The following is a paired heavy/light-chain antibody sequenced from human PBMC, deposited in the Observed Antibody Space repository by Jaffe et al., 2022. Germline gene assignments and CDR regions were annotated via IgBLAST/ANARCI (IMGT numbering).Light chain of an antibody. CDR1: SSNIGRNY. CDR3: GTWESSLSVWV. CDR2: DTT. Sequence: QSVLTQPPSVSAAPGQKVTISCSGNSSNIGRNYVSWYQQLPGTAPKLLIYDTTKRPSGIPDRFSGSKSGTSATLGITGLQTGDEADYYCGTWESSLSVWVFGGGTKLTVL. J-gene: IGLJ3*02. V-gene: IGLV1-51*01.
Heavy chain of an antibody. D-gene: IGHD4-17*01. CDR2: SIPMLGTE. J-gene: IGHJ6*03. CDR1: GGTFSTYG. Sequence: QVQLVQSGAEVKKPGSSVKVSCKASGGTFSTYGITWVRQAPGQGLEWMGGSIPMLGTEKYAQKFQGRVTIITDESTSTVYMELSSLRSEDTAVYYCARVNLGYGDDQDFYYYYYMDVWGKGTTVNVSS. V-gene: IGHV1-69*05. CDR3: ARVNLGYGDDQDFYYYYYMDV.